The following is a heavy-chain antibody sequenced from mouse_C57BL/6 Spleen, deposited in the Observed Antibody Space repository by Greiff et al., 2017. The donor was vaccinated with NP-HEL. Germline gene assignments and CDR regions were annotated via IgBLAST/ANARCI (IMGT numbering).Heavy chain of an antibody. CDR2: IHPNSGST. Sequence: QVQLKQPGAELVKPGASVKLSCKASGYTFTSYWMHWVKQRPGQGLEWIGMIHPNSGSTNYNEKFKSKATLTVDKSSSTAYMQLSSLTSEDSAVYYCAREGDYDGFDYWGQGTTLTVSS. J-gene: IGHJ2*01. D-gene: IGHD2-4*01. CDR3: AREGDYDGFDY. V-gene: IGHV1-64*01. CDR1: GYTFTSYW.